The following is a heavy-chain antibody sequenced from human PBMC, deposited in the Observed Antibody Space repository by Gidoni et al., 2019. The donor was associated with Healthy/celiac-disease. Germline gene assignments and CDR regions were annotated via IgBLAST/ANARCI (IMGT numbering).Heavy chain of an antibody. CDR1: GFTFSSYG. CDR3: EKDLYEWELLQSDY. J-gene: IGHJ4*02. CDR2: RSYDGSNK. D-gene: IGHD1-26*01. V-gene: IGHV3-30*18. Sequence: QVQLVESGGGVVQPGRSLRLSCAASGFTFSSYGMHWVRQAPGKGLEWVAVRSYDGSNKYYADSVKGRFTISRDNSKNTLYLQMNRLRDEDTDVYYCEKDLYEWELLQSDYWGQGTLVTVA.